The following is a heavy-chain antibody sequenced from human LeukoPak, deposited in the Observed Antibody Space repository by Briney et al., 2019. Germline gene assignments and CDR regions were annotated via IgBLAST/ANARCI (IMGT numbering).Heavy chain of an antibody. Sequence: GGSLRLSCAASGFTFSSYGMHWVRQAPGKGLEWVAVISNDGSNKYYADSVRGRFTISRDNSKNTLYLQMNSLRAEDTAVYYCAKDGYCSGGSCLIDYWGQGTLVTVSS. CDR2: ISNDGSNK. CDR1: GFTFSSYG. V-gene: IGHV3-30*18. CDR3: AKDGYCSGGSCLIDY. J-gene: IGHJ4*02. D-gene: IGHD2-15*01.